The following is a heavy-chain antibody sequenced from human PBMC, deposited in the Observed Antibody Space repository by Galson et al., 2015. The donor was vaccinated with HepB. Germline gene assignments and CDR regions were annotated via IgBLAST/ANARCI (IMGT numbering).Heavy chain of an antibody. D-gene: IGHD2-15*01. CDR2: LRSDGSDK. Sequence: SLRLSCAASGFTFSNYAMHWVRQAPGKGLEWIAFLRSDGSDKYHADSVKGRFTVSRDNSKNTLYLQMNSLRPEDTAVYYCAKDGLVGAVHYGVDVWGQGTTVTVSS. CDR3: AKDGLVGAVHYGVDV. CDR1: GFTFSNYA. V-gene: IGHV3-30*02. J-gene: IGHJ6*02.